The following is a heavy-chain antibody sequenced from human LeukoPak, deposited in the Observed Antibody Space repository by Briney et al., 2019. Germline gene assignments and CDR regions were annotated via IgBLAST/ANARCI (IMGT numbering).Heavy chain of an antibody. CDR3: ARDPVAASGTAFDI. D-gene: IGHD6-19*01. CDR1: GGSINSYY. V-gene: IGHV4-59*01. CDR2: IYYSGST. J-gene: IGHJ3*02. Sequence: PSETLSLTCTVSGGSINSYYWTWIRQPPGKGLEWLGYIYYSGSTNYNPSLKSRVTISLDTSKNQFSLRLTSVTAADTAVYYCARDPVAASGTAFDIWGQGTMVTVSS.